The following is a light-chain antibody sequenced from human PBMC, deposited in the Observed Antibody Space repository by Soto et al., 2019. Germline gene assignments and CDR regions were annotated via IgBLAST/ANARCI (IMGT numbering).Light chain of an antibody. CDR2: GAF. J-gene: IGKJ1*01. CDR3: QQYGDSPWT. CDR1: QYISTK. Sequence: VLTQSPDSLSLSAGERATLSCRASQYISTKLAWYQQKPGHAPRLLFSGAFNRATDTPDRFSGSGSGTDFTLIISGVEAEDFAMYYCQQYGDSPWTFGQGTKVDI. V-gene: IGKV3-20*01.